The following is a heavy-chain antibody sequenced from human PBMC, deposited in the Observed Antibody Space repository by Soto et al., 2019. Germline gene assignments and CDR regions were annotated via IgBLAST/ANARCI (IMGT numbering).Heavy chain of an antibody. CDR1: GGTFSRHA. Sequence: QVQLVQSGAEVRKPGSSVKVSCKASGGTFSRHAISWVRQAPGQGLEWMGGIIPIFGTANHAQKFQGRVTIIADESTSTVYMELSSLRSEDTAMYYCTRWLSGWGDWGQGTLVTVSS. J-gene: IGHJ4*02. D-gene: IGHD3-16*01. CDR3: TRWLSGWGD. CDR2: IIPIFGTA. V-gene: IGHV1-69*01.